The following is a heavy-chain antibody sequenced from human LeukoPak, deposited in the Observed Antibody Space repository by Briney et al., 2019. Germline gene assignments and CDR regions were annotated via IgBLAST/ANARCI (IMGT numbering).Heavy chain of an antibody. CDR2: ISGSGGST. D-gene: IGHD3-10*01. J-gene: IGHJ3*02. V-gene: IGHV3-23*01. Sequence: GRSLRLSCAASGFTFSSYAMSWVRQAPGKGLEWVSAISGSGGSTYYADSVKGRFTISRDNSKNTLYLQMNSLRAEDTAVCYCARDRTHETYYGSGSYRGDAFDIWGQGTMVTVSS. CDR3: ARDRTHETYYGSGSYRGDAFDI. CDR1: GFTFSSYA.